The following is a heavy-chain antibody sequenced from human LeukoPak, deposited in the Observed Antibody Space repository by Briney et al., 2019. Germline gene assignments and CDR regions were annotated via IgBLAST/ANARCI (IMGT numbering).Heavy chain of an antibody. CDR1: GGSISSYY. CDR3: AREVGAFDY. D-gene: IGHD1-26*01. Sequence: KPSGTLSLTYTVSGGSISSYYWSWIRQPPGKGLEWIGYIYYSGSTNYNPSLKSRVTISVDTSKNQFSLKLSSVTAADTAVYYCAREVGAFDYWGQGTLVTVSS. J-gene: IGHJ4*02. V-gene: IGHV4-59*01. CDR2: IYYSGST.